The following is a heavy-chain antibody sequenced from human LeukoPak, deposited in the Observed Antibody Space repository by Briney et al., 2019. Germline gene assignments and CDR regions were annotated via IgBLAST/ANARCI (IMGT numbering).Heavy chain of an antibody. CDR1: GYRFTSYW. D-gene: IGHD2-15*01. V-gene: IGHV5-51*01. J-gene: IGHJ5*02. CDR3: ARQFDLGYCSGGSCYSWFDP. Sequence: GESLKISCKGSGYRFTSYWIGWVRQLPGKGPEWMGITHPGDSDTRYSPSFQGQVTISADKPISTAYLQWSSLKASDTAMYYCARQFDLGYCSGGSCYSWFDPWGQGTLVTVSS. CDR2: THPGDSDT.